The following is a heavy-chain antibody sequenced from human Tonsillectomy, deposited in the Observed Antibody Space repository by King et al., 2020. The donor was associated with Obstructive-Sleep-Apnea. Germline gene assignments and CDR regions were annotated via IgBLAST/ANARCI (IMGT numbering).Heavy chain of an antibody. J-gene: IGHJ5*02. D-gene: IGHD2-15*01. V-gene: IGHV4-39*07. CDR2: YYVIGTS. CDR1: GGSISSNSYF. CDR3: ARDGGRGYCSGGTCYGGNWFDP. Sequence: QLQESGPGLAKPSETLSLTRSVSGGSISSNSYFLGGIRQSPGKGLGGNGSYYVIGTSYYNPALKSRVPLSVKPSKTQFSLKLSSVTAADTALYYCARDGGRGYCSGGTCYGGNWFDPWGQGTLVTVSS.